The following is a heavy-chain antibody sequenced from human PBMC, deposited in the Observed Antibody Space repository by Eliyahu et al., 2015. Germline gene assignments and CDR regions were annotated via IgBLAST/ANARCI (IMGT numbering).Heavy chain of an antibody. V-gene: IGHV3-30*18. CDR3: AKXGARWFRELLSPNCFDP. J-gene: IGHJ5*02. Sequence: PGKGLEWVAVISYDGSNKXYADSVKGRFTISRDNSKNTLYLQMNSLRAEDTAVYYCAKXGARWFRELLSPNCFDPWGQGTLVTVSS. D-gene: IGHD3-10*01. CDR2: ISYDGSNK.